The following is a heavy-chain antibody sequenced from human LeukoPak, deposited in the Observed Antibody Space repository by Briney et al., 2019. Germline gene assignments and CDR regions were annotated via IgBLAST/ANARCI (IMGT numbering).Heavy chain of an antibody. CDR1: GGSISSGGYY. CDR3: ARSVIDRGWLYQHRNYYFDY. D-gene: IGHD1-14*01. CDR2: IYYSGST. J-gene: IGHJ4*02. Sequence: SQTLSLTCTVSGGSISSGGYYWSWIRQHPGKGLEWIGYIYYSGSTYYNPSLKSRVTISVDTSKNQFSLKLGSVTAADTAVYYCARSVIDRGWLYQHRNYYFDYWGQGTLVTVSS. V-gene: IGHV4-31*03.